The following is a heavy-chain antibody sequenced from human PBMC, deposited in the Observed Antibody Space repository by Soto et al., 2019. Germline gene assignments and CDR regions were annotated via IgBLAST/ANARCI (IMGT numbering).Heavy chain of an antibody. CDR1: GCTFSSYA. CDR3: ARGRYYYDSSGYKTGNWFDP. J-gene: IGHJ5*02. CDR2: IIPIFGTA. Sequence: SSVKVSCKASGCTFSSYAISWVRQAPGQGLDWMGGIIPIFGTANYAQKFQGRVTITADKSTRTAYMELSSLRSEDTAVYYCARGRYYYDSSGYKTGNWFDPWGQGTLVNVSS. V-gene: IGHV1-69*06. D-gene: IGHD3-22*01.